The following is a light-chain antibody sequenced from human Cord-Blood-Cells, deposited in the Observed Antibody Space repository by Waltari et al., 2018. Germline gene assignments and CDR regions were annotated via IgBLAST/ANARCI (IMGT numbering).Light chain of an antibody. CDR2: KVS. V-gene: IGKV2-30*01. CDR3: MQGTHWPPHPYT. J-gene: IGKJ2*01. CDR1: QRLVYSDGNTY. Sequence: DVVMTQSPLSLPVTLGQSASISCRSRQRLVYSDGNTYLHWFQQRPGQSPRRLIYKVSNRDSGVPDRFSGSGSGTDFTLKISRVEAEDVGVYYCMQGTHWPPHPYTFGQGTKLEIK.